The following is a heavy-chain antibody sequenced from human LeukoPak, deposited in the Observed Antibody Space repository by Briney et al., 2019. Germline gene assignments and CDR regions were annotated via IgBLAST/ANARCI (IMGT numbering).Heavy chain of an antibody. CDR2: IYDSGST. Sequence: PSETLSLTCAVSGASISSNNWWWSWVRQPPGKGLEWIGEIYDSGSTNYNPSLKSRFTMSVDKSKNQFSLKLSSVTAADTAVYYCAGAEPRGIIWYPYWGQGTLVTVSS. D-gene: IGHD6-13*01. J-gene: IGHJ4*02. CDR1: GASISSNNW. V-gene: IGHV4-4*02. CDR3: AGAEPRGIIWYPY.